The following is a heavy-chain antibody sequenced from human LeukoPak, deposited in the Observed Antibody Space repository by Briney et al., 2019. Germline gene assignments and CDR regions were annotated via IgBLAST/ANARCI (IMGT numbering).Heavy chain of an antibody. CDR1: GFTFNTCG. V-gene: IGHV3-23*01. CDR3: AKYVIQQLRSSGYDYFDY. J-gene: IGHJ4*02. CDR2: ISASGGST. D-gene: IGHD5-12*01. Sequence: PGGSLRLSCAASGFTFNTCGMSWVSQAPGKGLEWVSGISASGGSTYYADSVKGRFTISRDNFKNTLYLQLNSLRAEDTAVYYCAKYVIQQLRSSGYDYFDYWGQGTLVTVSS.